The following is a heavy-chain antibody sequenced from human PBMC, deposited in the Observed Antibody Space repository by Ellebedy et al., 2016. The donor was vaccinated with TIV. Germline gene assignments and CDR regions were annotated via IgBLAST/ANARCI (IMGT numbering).Heavy chain of an antibody. CDR1: GASISNYY. CDR2: VDTSGST. V-gene: IGHV4-4*07. J-gene: IGHJ5*02. D-gene: IGHD6-19*01. CDR3: ARRSTSGPYNWFDP. Sequence: SETLSLXCTISGASISNYYWSWFRQPAGKGLEWIGRVDTSGSTNYNPSLKSRITMSVDTSKNQFSLKLTSVTAADTAVYYCARRSTSGPYNWFDPWGQGTLVTVSS.